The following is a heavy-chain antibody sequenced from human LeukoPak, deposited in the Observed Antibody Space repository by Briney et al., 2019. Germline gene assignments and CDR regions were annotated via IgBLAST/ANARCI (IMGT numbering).Heavy chain of an antibody. D-gene: IGHD1-26*01. CDR3: ARDKQVGATYFDY. CDR1: GFTFSTFA. J-gene: IGHJ4*02. V-gene: IGHV3-7*01. Sequence: GGSLRLSCAASGFTFSTFAMIWVRQPPGKGLEWVANIKQDGREIYYVDSVKGRFTISRDNAKNSLYLQMNSLRAEDTAVYYCARDKQVGATYFDYWGQGTLVTVSS. CDR2: IKQDGREI.